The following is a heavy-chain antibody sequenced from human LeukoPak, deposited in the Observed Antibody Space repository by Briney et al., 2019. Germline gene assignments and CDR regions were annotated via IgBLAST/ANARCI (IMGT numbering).Heavy chain of an antibody. J-gene: IGHJ4*02. D-gene: IGHD2-2*01. Sequence: GGSLRLSCAASGFTFSNAWMSWVRQAPGKGLEWVSAISGSGGSTYYADSVKGRFTISRDNSKNTLYLQMNSLRAEDTAVYYCANPGSDIVVGYWGQGTLVTVSS. CDR1: GFTFSNAW. V-gene: IGHV3-23*01. CDR3: ANPGSDIVVGY. CDR2: ISGSGGST.